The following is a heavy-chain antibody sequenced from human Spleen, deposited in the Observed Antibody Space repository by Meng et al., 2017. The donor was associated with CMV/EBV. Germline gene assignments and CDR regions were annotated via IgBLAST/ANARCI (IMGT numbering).Heavy chain of an antibody. D-gene: IGHD2-21*01. CDR3: ARLDSINWFDP. Sequence: CRGSGYSFTPYYIGWVRQMPGKGLELMGIIYPLDSDARYRPSFRGQVTISVDRSISTAYLQWSSLKASDTAMYYCARLDSINWFDPWGQGTLVTVSS. J-gene: IGHJ5*02. V-gene: IGHV5-51*01. CDR2: IYPLDSDA. CDR1: GYSFTPYY.